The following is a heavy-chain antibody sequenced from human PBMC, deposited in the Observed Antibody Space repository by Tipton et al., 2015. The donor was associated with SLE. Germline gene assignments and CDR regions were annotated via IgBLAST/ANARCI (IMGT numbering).Heavy chain of an antibody. D-gene: IGHD3-22*01. Sequence: TLSLTCTVSGGSISSSSYYWGWIRQPPGKGLGWIGSIYYSGGTYYNPSLKSRVTISVDTSKNQFSLKLSSVTAADTAVYYCARRSPSDYYDSSGYSYFDYWGQGTLVTVSS. CDR1: GGSISSSSYY. J-gene: IGHJ4*02. CDR3: ARRSPSDYYDSSGYSYFDY. CDR2: IYYSGGT. V-gene: IGHV4-39*07.